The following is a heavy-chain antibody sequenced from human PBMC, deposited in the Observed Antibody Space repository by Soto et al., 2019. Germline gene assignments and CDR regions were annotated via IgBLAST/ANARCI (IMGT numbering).Heavy chain of an antibody. CDR3: ARLLRSGSYYSSVRDYYYYYGMDV. CDR1: GNGFTSYV. Sequence: XDSLKVNWQFSGNGFTSYVSSWMLEMRGKGLEGMGRIDPSDSYTNYSPSFQGHVTISADKSISTAYLQWSSLKASDTAMYYCARLLRSGSYYSSVRDYYYYYGMDVWGQGTTVTVSS. CDR2: IDPSDSYT. D-gene: IGHD3-10*01. J-gene: IGHJ6*02. V-gene: IGHV5-10-1*01.